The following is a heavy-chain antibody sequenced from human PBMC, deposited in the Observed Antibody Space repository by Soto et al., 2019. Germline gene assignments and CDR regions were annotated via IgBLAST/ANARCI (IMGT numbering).Heavy chain of an antibody. Sequence: QVQLQESGPGLVKPSETLSLTCTVSGVSISSYYWSWIRQPPGKGMEWFGYIYYSGSTNYNPSLKSRVTISVDQSKNQFSMKLSSVTAADTAVYYCARVVYRNYLHSFDYWGQGTLVTVSS. CDR1: GVSISSYY. CDR2: IYYSGST. V-gene: IGHV4-59*01. D-gene: IGHD4-4*01. CDR3: ARVVYRNYLHSFDY. J-gene: IGHJ4*02.